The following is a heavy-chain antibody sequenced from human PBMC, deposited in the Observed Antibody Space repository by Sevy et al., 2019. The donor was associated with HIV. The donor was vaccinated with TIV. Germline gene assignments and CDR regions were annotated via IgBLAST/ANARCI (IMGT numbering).Heavy chain of an antibody. D-gene: IGHD5-12*01. J-gene: IGHJ6*02. CDR1: GGTIVSSDHY. Sequence: SETLSLTCSVSGGTIVSSDHYWGWIRQTPGKGLEWIGSVYYNGHTYYNPSLNSRLTISIDTSKNQFSLNLSSVTAADTAIYFCAREAGGYDYDYGMDVWGQGATVTVSS. CDR3: AREAGGYDYDYGMDV. V-gene: IGHV4-39*02. CDR2: VYYNGHT.